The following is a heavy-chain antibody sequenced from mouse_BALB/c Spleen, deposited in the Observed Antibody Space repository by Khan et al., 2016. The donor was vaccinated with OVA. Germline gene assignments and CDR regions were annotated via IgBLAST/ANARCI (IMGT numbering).Heavy chain of an antibody. CDR2: IRSAGKT. J-gene: IGHJ3*01. D-gene: IGHD2-14*01. CDR1: GFSLTTYG. Sequence: QMQLEESGPGLVRPSQTLSITCTVSGFSLTTYGVHWVRQSPGKGLEWLGVIRSAGKTDYNAAFISRLSITKDNSKSQVFFKMNSLQADDTAMHYCARNSYMYDFTYWGQGTLVTVSA. CDR3: ARNSYMYDFTY. V-gene: IGHV2-2*01.